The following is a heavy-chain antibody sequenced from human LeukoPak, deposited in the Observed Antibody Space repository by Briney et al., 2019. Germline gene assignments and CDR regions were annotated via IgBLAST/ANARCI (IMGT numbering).Heavy chain of an antibody. V-gene: IGHV3-23*01. J-gene: IGHJ3*02. D-gene: IGHD3-9*01. CDR2: ISGSGGST. Sequence: GGSLRLSCAASGFTFSSYAMSWVRQAPGKGLEWVSAISGSGGSTYYADSVKGRFTISRDNSKNTLYLQMNSLRAEDTAVYYCAKDRERYFDWLLYPDAFDIWGQGTMVTVSS. CDR3: AKDRERYFDWLLYPDAFDI. CDR1: GFTFSSYA.